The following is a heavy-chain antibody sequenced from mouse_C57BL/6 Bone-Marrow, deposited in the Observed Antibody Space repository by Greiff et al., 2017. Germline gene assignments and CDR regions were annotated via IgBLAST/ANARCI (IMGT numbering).Heavy chain of an antibody. CDR3: ARSYDYDDYTMDY. J-gene: IGHJ4*01. Sequence: QVHVKQSGAELVKPGASVKLSCKASGYTFTNYWMHWAKQRPGQGLEWIGMMHPNGGSPDYNEKFKSEATLSVDKSSRTAYMELSSLTSEDSAVYYCARSYDYDDYTMDYWGQGTSVTVSS. CDR2: MHPNGGSP. CDR1: GYTFTNYW. V-gene: IGHV1-64*01. D-gene: IGHD2-4*01.